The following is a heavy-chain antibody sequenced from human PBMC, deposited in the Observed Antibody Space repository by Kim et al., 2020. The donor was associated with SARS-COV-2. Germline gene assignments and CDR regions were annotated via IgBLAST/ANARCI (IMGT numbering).Heavy chain of an antibody. J-gene: IGHJ4*02. CDR2: T. Sequence: TDYAEPVKGRFTISKDDSKNTLYLQMNSLKTEDTAVYYCTTDVYSSSLLNWGQGTLVTVSS. D-gene: IGHD6-13*01. CDR3: TTDVYSSSLLN. V-gene: IGHV3-15*01.